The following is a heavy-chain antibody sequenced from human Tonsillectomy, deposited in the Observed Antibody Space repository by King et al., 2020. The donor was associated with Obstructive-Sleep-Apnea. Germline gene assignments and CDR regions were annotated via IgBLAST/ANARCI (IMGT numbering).Heavy chain of an antibody. CDR2: INLGGNT. CDR3: AKGAGSFDP. D-gene: IGHD2-15*01. V-gene: IGHV4-34*01. CDR1: GGSFSGYF. Sequence: VQLQQWGAGLLKPSETLSLTCAVYGGSFSGYFWSWIRQPPGKGLEWIGEINLGGNTNYNPSLKSRVTISIGTTKNQFSLKLTSVTAADTAVYYCAKGAGSFDPWGQGSLVTVSS. J-gene: IGHJ5*02.